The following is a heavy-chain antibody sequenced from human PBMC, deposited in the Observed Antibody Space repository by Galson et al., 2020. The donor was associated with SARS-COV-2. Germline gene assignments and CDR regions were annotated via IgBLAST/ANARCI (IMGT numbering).Heavy chain of an antibody. CDR3: VREAAEAGKTVFEY. Sequence: ASETLSLTCAVSGDSISSDVYSWSWIRQPPGEGLEWLVYIRHSGSTSYNPSLNSRVTMSVDRPKNQFSLELSSVTAADTAVYYCVREAAEAGKTVFEYWGQGTLVTVSS. J-gene: IGHJ4*02. D-gene: IGHD4-17*01. V-gene: IGHV4-30-2*01. CDR1: GDSISSDVYS. CDR2: IRHSGST.